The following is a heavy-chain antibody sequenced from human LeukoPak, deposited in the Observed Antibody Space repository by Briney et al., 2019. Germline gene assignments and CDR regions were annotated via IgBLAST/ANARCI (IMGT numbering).Heavy chain of an antibody. Sequence: ASVKVSCKASGYTFTSYGISWVRQAPGQGLEWMGWISAYNGNTNYAQKLQGRVTMTTDTSTSTAYMELRSLRSDATAVYYCARDHSGSLVRVLIIEGSISLDYWGQGTLVTVSS. D-gene: IGHD1-26*01. CDR1: GYTFTSYG. CDR3: ARDHSGSLVRVLIIEGSISLDY. V-gene: IGHV1-18*01. CDR2: ISAYNGNT. J-gene: IGHJ4*02.